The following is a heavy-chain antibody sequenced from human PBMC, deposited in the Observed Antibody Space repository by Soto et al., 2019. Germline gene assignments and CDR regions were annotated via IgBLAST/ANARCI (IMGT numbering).Heavy chain of an antibody. J-gene: IGHJ4*02. V-gene: IGHV3-23*01. Sequence: EVQVLESGGGLVQPGGSLRLSCGASEFTFSTYGMSWVRQVPGKGLDWVSSISGSGGSTYYADSVKGRFTISRDNSKNTLYLQMNSLRVEDTAIYYCARYRGSWYGDYWGQGTLVTVSS. CDR2: ISGSGGST. D-gene: IGHD6-13*01. CDR1: EFTFSTYG. CDR3: ARYRGSWYGDY.